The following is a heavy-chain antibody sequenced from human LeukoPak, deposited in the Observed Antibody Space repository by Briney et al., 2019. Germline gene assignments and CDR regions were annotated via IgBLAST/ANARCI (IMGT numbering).Heavy chain of an antibody. CDR1: GFTFGSYA. D-gene: IGHD3-3*01. Sequence: GGSLRLSCAASGFTFGSYAMHWVRQAPGKGLEWVSVIYSGGSTYYADSVKGRFTISRDNSKNTLYLQMNSLRAEDTAVYYCATCITIFGYFDYWGQGTLVTVSS. V-gene: IGHV3-66*01. CDR3: ATCITIFGYFDY. CDR2: IYSGGST. J-gene: IGHJ4*02.